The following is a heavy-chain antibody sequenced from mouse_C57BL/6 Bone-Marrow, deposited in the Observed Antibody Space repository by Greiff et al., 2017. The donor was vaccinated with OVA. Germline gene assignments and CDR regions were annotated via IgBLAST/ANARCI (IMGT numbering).Heavy chain of an antibody. V-gene: IGHV5-4*01. CDR1: GFTFSSYA. J-gene: IGHJ3*01. CDR2: ISDGGSYT. CDR3: AREGVPLAY. Sequence: DVHLVESGGGLVKPGGSLKLSCAASGFTFSSYAMSWVRQTPEKRLEWVATISDGGSYTYYPDNVKGRFTISRDNAKNNLYLQMSHLKSEDTAMYYCAREGVPLAYWGQGTLVTVSA.